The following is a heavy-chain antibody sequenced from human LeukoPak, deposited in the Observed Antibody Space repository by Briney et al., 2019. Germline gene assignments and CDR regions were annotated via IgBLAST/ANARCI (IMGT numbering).Heavy chain of an antibody. CDR2: IYTSGST. Sequence: SETLSLTCTISGGSISSYYWSWIRQPPGKALEWIGYIYTSGSTNYTPSLNSRVTILVDTSKNQISLKLSSVTAADTAVYYCARHVTTYSPFDPWGQGTLVTVSS. CDR1: GGSISSYY. J-gene: IGHJ5*02. D-gene: IGHD2-15*01. CDR3: ARHVTTYSPFDP. V-gene: IGHV4-4*09.